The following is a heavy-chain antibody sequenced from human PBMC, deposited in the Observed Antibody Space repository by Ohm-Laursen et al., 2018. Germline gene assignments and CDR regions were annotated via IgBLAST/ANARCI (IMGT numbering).Heavy chain of an antibody. J-gene: IGHJ6*02. CDR1: GFTFSSYA. CDR3: AKEGEDSSGYYYYYYYGMDV. V-gene: IGHV3-23*01. D-gene: IGHD3-22*01. Sequence: SLRLSCTASGFTFSSYAMSWVRQAPGKGLEWVSAISGSGGSTYYAGSVKGRFTISRDNSKNTLYLQMNSLRAEDTAVYYCAKEGEDSSGYYYYYYYGMDVWGQGTSVTVSS. CDR2: ISGSGGST.